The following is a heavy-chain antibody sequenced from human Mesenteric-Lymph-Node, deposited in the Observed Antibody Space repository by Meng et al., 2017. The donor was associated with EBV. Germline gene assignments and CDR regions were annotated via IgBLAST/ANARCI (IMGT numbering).Heavy chain of an antibody. Sequence: QVHLVQSGAEGKKPGASVKVSCKVSGYTLSELSMHWVRQAPGKGLEWMGGLDLTDGERIYAQKFQGRVTMTEDTSTDTAYMELSSLRSEDTAVYYCATGDYGRDVFDYWGQGTLVTVSS. J-gene: IGHJ4*02. D-gene: IGHD3-16*01. CDR2: LDLTDGER. CDR1: GYTLSELS. CDR3: ATGDYGRDVFDY. V-gene: IGHV1-24*01.